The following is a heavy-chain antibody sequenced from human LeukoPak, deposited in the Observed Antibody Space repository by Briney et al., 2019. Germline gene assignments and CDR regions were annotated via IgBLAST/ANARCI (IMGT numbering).Heavy chain of an antibody. CDR3: ARDRGSGWYGDLGF. CDR2: ISNSGDSI. CDR1: RFTFSSYS. J-gene: IGHJ4*03. V-gene: IGHV3-21*04. Sequence: GGSLRLSCAASRFTFSSYSMNWVRQAPGKGLEWVSSISNSGDSIFYADSVKGRLTISRDNAKNSLYLQINSLRAEDAAVYYCARDRGSGWYGDLGFWGQGTLVTVSS. D-gene: IGHD6-19*01.